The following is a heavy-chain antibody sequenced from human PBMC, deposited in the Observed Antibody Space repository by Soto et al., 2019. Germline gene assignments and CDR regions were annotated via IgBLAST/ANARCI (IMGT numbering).Heavy chain of an antibody. CDR3: ATVRWELNDAVGI. CDR2: IYHSGMT. D-gene: IGHD1-26*01. V-gene: IGHV4-31*03. CDR1: GGSISTGGYY. J-gene: IGHJ3*02. Sequence: QVQLQESGPGLVKPSQTLSLTCTVSGGSISTGGYYWSWIRQHPGRGLECIGYIYHSGMTLSNPSLQSRVAIASDPSENQFSLKLRSVTAADTSVSYCATVRWELNDAVGIWGHGTMVSFSS.